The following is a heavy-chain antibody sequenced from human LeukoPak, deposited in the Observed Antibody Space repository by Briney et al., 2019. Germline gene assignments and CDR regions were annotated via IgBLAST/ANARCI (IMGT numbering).Heavy chain of an antibody. Sequence: PSETLSLTCAVYGGSFSGYYWSWIRQPPGKGLEWIGEINHSGSTNCNPSLKSRVTISVDTSKNQFSLKLSSVTAADTAVYYCARDRYSSSRANFDYWGQGTLVTVSS. CDR3: ARDRYSSSRANFDY. J-gene: IGHJ4*02. V-gene: IGHV4-34*01. CDR1: GGSFSGYY. CDR2: INHSGST. D-gene: IGHD6-13*01.